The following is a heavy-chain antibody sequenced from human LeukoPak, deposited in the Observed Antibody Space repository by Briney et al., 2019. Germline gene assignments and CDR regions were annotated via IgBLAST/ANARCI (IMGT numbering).Heavy chain of an antibody. D-gene: IGHD2-2*01. CDR2: INTNSGGT. J-gene: IGHJ4*02. Sequence: ASVKVSCKASGYTFTSYGISWVRQAPGQGLEWMGWINTNSGGTNYAQKFQGRVTMTRDTSISTAYMELSRLRSDDTAVYYCARRGEYCSRTSCYYAYWGQGTLVTVSS. CDR3: ARRGEYCSRTSCYYAY. CDR1: GYTFTSYG. V-gene: IGHV1-2*02.